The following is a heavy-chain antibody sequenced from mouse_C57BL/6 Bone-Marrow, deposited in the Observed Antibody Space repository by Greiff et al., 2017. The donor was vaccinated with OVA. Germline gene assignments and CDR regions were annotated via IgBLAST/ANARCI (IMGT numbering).Heavy chain of an antibody. J-gene: IGHJ4*01. CDR1: GFTFSSST. CDR2: ISGGGGNT. CDR3: ARGSAYSMDY. D-gene: IGHD1-1*01. Sequence: EVMLVESGGGLVKPGGSLKLSCAASGFTFSSSTMSWVRQTPEKRLEWVATISGGGGNTYYPDSVKGRFTISRDNAKNTLYLQMSSLRSEDTALYYCARGSAYSMDYWGQGTSVTVSS. V-gene: IGHV5-9*01.